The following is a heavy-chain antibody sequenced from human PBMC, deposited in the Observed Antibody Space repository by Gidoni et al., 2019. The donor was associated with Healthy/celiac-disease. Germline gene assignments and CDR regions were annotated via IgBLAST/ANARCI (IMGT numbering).Heavy chain of an antibody. Sequence: QVQLVESGGGVVQPGRSLRLPCAASAFTFSSYGMHWVRQAPGKGLEWVAVISYDGSNKYYADYVKGRFTISRDNSKNTLYLQMNSLRAEDTAVYYCAKDRLYYYYMDVWGKGTTVTVSS. D-gene: IGHD6-6*01. CDR1: AFTFSSYG. V-gene: IGHV3-30*18. CDR3: AKDRLYYYYMDV. CDR2: ISYDGSNK. J-gene: IGHJ6*03.